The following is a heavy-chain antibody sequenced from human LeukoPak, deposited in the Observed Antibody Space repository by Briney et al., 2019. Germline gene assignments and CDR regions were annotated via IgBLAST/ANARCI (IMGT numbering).Heavy chain of an antibody. J-gene: IGHJ4*02. D-gene: IGHD5-18*01. Sequence: GGSLRLSCAASGFTFSSYAMHWVRQAPGKGLEWVAVISYGGSDKYYADSVKGRFTISRDNSKNTLYLQMNSLRAEDTAVYYCARVGGGYSYGYVSPPDYWGQGTLVTVSS. CDR2: ISYGGSDK. V-gene: IGHV3-30-3*01. CDR3: ARVGGGYSYGYVSPPDY. CDR1: GFTFSSYA.